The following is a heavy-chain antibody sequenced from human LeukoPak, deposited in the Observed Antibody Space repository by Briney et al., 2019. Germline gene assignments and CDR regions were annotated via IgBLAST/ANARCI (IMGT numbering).Heavy chain of an antibody. Sequence: PSETLSLTCTVSGGSISSYYWSWIRQPPGKGLEWIGYIYYSGSTNYNPSLKSRVAVAVDTSKNQFSLKQSSVTAADTAVYYCARGGSGWYSNYWGQGTLVTVSS. CDR1: GGSISSYY. CDR3: ARGGSGWYSNY. V-gene: IGHV4-59*01. J-gene: IGHJ4*02. D-gene: IGHD6-19*01. CDR2: IYYSGST.